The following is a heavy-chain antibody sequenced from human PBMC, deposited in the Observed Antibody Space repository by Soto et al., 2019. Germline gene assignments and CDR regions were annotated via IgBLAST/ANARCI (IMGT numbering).Heavy chain of an antibody. Sequence: ASVKVSCNAPGDTFTSYYLNWVRQAPGQGLEWMGVINPHGGSTKYAQKFQGRVTMTRDTSRSTAYMELRSLRSDDTAIYYCARSSGGNFGIIIEGSNWFDPWGQGTLVTVSS. V-gene: IGHV1-46*01. CDR1: GDTFTSYY. CDR2: INPHGGST. CDR3: ARSSGGNFGIIIEGSNWFDP. D-gene: IGHD3-3*01. J-gene: IGHJ5*02.